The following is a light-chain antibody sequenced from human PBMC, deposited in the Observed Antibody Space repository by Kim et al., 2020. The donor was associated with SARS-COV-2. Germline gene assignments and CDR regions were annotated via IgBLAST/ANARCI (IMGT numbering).Light chain of an antibody. J-gene: IGKJ1*01. CDR2: DVS. V-gene: IGKV1-5*01. Sequence: DIQMTQSPPTLSASVGDRVTITCRASQSICSWLAWYQQKPGKAPTHLIHDVSTLESGVPSRFSGSGSGTEFTLIISSLQPDDFATYCCQKYDTWWTVGQGTKVDIK. CDR3: QKYDTWWT. CDR1: QSICSW.